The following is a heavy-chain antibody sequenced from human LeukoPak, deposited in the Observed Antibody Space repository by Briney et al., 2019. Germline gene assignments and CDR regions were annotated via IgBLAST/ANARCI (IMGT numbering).Heavy chain of an antibody. J-gene: IGHJ6*02. V-gene: IGHV4-61*01. D-gene: IGHD2-2*01. CDR1: GGSVSSGTYY. CDR2: ISYTGNT. CDR3: ARDYCSSTTCYDSYYYGMDV. Sequence: PSETLSLTCTVSGGSVSSGTYYWSWIRQPPGKGLEWIGYISYTGNTNYNPSLKSRVTISVDTSKNQFSLKLSSVTVADTAVYYCARDYCSSTTCYDSYYYGMDVWGQGTTVTVSS.